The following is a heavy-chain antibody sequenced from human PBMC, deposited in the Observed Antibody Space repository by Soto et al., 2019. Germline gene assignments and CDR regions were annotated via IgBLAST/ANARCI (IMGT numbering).Heavy chain of an antibody. CDR2: IRSKANSYAT. J-gene: IGHJ6*02. CDR3: TTASTYYYYGMDV. Sequence: GGSLRLSCAASGFTFSGSAMHWVRQASGKGLEWVGRIRSKANSYATAYAASVKGRFTISRDDSKNTAYLQMNSLKTEDTAVYYCTTASTYYYYGMDVWGQGTTVTVSS. V-gene: IGHV3-73*01. CDR1: GFTFSGSA.